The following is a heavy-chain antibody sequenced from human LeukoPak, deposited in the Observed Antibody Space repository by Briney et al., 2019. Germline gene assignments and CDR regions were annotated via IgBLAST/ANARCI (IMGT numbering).Heavy chain of an antibody. V-gene: IGHV1-2*02. CDR3: ARSLYSGYDLGY. J-gene: IGHJ4*02. CDR2: INPNSGGT. D-gene: IGHD5-12*01. CDR1: GYTFTGYY. Sequence: GASVKVSCKASGYTFTGYYMHWMRQAPRQGLEWMGWINPNSGGTNYAQKFQGRVTMTRDTSISTAYMELSRLRSDDTAVYYCARSLYSGYDLGYWGQGTLVTVSS.